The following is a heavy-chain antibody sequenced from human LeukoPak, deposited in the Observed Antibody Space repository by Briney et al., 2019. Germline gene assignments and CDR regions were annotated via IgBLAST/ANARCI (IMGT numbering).Heavy chain of an antibody. D-gene: IGHD3-3*02. V-gene: IGHV4-34*01. Sequence: SGTLSLTCAVYGGSFSGYYWSWIRQPPGKGLEWIGEINHSGSTNYNPSLKSRVTISVDTSKNQFSLKLSSVTAADPAVYYCARGAELASMDVWGQGTTVTVSS. CDR2: INHSGST. J-gene: IGHJ6*02. CDR3: ARGAELASMDV. CDR1: GGSFSGYY.